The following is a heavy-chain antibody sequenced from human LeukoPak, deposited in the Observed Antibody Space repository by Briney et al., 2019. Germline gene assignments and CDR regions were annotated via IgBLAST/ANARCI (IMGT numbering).Heavy chain of an antibody. J-gene: IGHJ6*03. CDR1: GFTFSSYA. Sequence: GGSLRRSCAASGFTFSSYAMSWVRQAPGKGLEWVSAISGSGGSTYYADSVKGRFTISRDNSKNTLYLQMNSLRAEDTAVYYCPNSYDFWSGSLYMDVWGKGTTVTVSS. CDR3: PNSYDFWSGSLYMDV. V-gene: IGHV3-23*01. CDR2: ISGSGGST. D-gene: IGHD3-3*01.